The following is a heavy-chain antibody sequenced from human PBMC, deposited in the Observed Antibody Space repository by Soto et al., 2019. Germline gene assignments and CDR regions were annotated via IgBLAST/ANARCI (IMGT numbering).Heavy chain of an antibody. CDR2: IYWNDDK. J-gene: IGHJ6*02. CDR3: AHGVFTIYYAIDI. V-gene: IGHV2-5*01. Sequence: QITLKESGPTLVKPTQTLTLTCTFSGFSLTTSGVAVGWIRQSPGKAVEWLALIYWNDDKRYSPSLNNRLTIAKDTSKNQVVLTMTNMDPVDTATYYCAHGVFTIYYAIDIWDHETTVTVSS. CDR1: GFSLTTSGVA. D-gene: IGHD3-3*01.